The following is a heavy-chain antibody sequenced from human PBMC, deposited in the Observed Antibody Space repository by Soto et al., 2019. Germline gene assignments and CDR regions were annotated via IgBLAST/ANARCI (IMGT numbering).Heavy chain of an antibody. V-gene: IGHV1-69*12. CDR3: SYLGYFDY. CDR2: IIPIFGTA. J-gene: IGHJ4*02. D-gene: IGHD5-18*01. Sequence: QVQLVQSWAEVKKPGSPGKVSFQASGGTFRRFCFSWVRQAPGQGLEGMGGIIPIFGTANYAQKFQGRVTITADESTSTAYMELSSLRSEDTAVYYCSYLGYFDYWGQGTLVTVSS. CDR1: GGTFRRFC.